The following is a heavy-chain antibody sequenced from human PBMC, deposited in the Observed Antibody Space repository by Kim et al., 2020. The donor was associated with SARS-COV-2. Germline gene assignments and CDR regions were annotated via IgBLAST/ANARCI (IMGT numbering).Heavy chain of an antibody. CDR2: IDASGDNR. CDR3: AKERGGGKPFDY. Sequence: GGSLRLSCAASGFTFSSYGMAWVRQPPGKGLEWVSAIDASGDNRFYADSVKGRFTISRDNSKNTLCLQMNSLRAEDTAVYYCAKERGGGKPFDYWGQGTLVTVSS. CDR1: GFTFSSYG. V-gene: IGHV3-23*01. J-gene: IGHJ4*02. D-gene: IGHD2-15*01.